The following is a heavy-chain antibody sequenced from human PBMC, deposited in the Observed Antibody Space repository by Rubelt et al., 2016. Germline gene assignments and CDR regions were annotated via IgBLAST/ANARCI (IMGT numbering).Heavy chain of an antibody. CDR2: INTDGST. D-gene: IGHD2-2*01. CDR3: TTAYCSSASCYYLNWLDP. Sequence: GKGLVWVSRINTDGSTSYADSVKGRFTISRDNGKNTLHLQMNSLRAEDTAVYYCTTAYCSSASCYYLNWLDPWGQGTLVTVSS. J-gene: IGHJ5*02. V-gene: IGHV3-74*01.